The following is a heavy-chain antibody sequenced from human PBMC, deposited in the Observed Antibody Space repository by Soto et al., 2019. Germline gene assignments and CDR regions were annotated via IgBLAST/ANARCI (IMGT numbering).Heavy chain of an antibody. Sequence: SQTLSLTCAISRDSVSSNSAAWNWIRQSPSRGLEWLGRTYYRSKWYNDYAVSVKSRITINPDTSKNQFSLQLNSVTPEDTAVYYCAREIPSPGTTEVVLQLDVWGQGTTVTVSS. D-gene: IGHD1-7*01. CDR1: RDSVSSNSAA. CDR3: AREIPSPGTTEVVLQLDV. CDR2: TYYRSKWYN. V-gene: IGHV6-1*01. J-gene: IGHJ6*02.